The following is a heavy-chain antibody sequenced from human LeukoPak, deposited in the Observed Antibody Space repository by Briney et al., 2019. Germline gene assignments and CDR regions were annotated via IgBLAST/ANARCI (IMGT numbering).Heavy chain of an antibody. CDR2: MNPNSANT. V-gene: IGHV1-8*01. Sequence: GASVKVSCKASGYTFSSFDINWVRQATGQGLEWMGWMNPNSANTGSAQKFQGRVTLTRNTSTSTAYMELSSLRSEDTAVYYCARGPLTYYYDSSAYFAFDIWGQGTMVTVSS. CDR3: ARGPLTYYYDSSAYFAFDI. CDR1: GYTFSSFD. D-gene: IGHD3-22*01. J-gene: IGHJ3*02.